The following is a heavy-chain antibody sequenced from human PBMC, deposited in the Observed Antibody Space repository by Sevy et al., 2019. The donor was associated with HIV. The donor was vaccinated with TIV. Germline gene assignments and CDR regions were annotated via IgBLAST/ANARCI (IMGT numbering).Heavy chain of an antibody. Sequence: ASVKVSCKVSGYTLTELSMHWVRQAPGKGLEWMGSFDTEDGETLYAQKFQGRVTMTEDTSTDTAYMELNSLRVEDTAVYFCAKLGFYYDSSAYDYFDYWGQGTLVTVSS. CDR2: FDTEDGET. D-gene: IGHD3-22*01. CDR1: GYTLTELS. J-gene: IGHJ4*02. V-gene: IGHV1-24*01. CDR3: AKLGFYYDSSAYDYFDY.